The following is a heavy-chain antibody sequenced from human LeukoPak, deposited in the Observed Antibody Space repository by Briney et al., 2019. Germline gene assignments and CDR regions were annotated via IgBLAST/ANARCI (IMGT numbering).Heavy chain of an antibody. CDR2: ISSSSSYI. Sequence: GGSLRLSCAASGFTFSGYSMNWVRQAPGKGLEWVSSISSSSSYIYYADSVKGRFTISRDNAKNSLYLQMNSLRAEDTAVYYCARDRVYDYGDPRGSFDYWGQGTLVTVSS. V-gene: IGHV3-21*01. CDR3: ARDRVYDYGDPRGSFDY. CDR1: GFTFSGYS. D-gene: IGHD4-17*01. J-gene: IGHJ4*02.